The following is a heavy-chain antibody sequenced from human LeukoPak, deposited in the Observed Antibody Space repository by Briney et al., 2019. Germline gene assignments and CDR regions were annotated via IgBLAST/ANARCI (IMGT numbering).Heavy chain of an antibody. Sequence: SETLSLTCTVSGGSISSYYWSWIRQPPGKGLEWIGYIYYSGSTNYNPSLKSRVTISVDTSKNQFSLKLSSVTAADTAVYYCARERVINREYYFDYWGQGTLVTVSS. V-gene: IGHV4-59*01. CDR1: GGSISSYY. CDR2: IYYSGST. J-gene: IGHJ4*02. CDR3: ARERVINREYYFDY.